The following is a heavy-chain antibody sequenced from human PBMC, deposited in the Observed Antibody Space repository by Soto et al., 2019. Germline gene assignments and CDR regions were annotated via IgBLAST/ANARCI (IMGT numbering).Heavy chain of an antibody. CDR2: ISSSSSYI. Sequence: EVQLMESGGGLVKPGGSLRLSCAASGFTFSSYSMNWVRQAPGKGLEWVSSISSSSSYIYYADSVKGRFTISRDNAKNSRYLQMNSLRAEDTAVYYCARDYVSSSWYNWFDPWGQGTLVTVSS. CDR1: GFTFSSYS. D-gene: IGHD6-13*01. CDR3: ARDYVSSSWYNWFDP. V-gene: IGHV3-21*01. J-gene: IGHJ5*02.